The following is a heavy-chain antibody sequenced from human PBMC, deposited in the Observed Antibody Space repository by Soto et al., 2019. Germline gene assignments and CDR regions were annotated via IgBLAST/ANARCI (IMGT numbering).Heavy chain of an antibody. CDR3: ASGREQPSWADAFDI. CDR2: IWYDGSNK. CDR1: GFTFSSYG. V-gene: IGHV3-33*01. D-gene: IGHD1-26*01. J-gene: IGHJ3*02. Sequence: GGSLRLSCAASGFTFSSYGMHWVRQAPGKGLEWVAVIWYDGSNKYYADSVKGRFTISRANSKNTLYLQMNSLRAEDTAVYYCASGREQPSWADAFDIWGQGTMVTVSS.